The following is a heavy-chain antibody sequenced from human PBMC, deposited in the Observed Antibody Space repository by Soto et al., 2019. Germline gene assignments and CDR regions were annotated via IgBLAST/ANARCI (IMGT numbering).Heavy chain of an antibody. CDR3: ARDGRQYCTNGVCYTGGWFDP. V-gene: IGHV1-46*01. CDR2: INPSGSST. Sequence: ASVKVSCKASGYTFTSYFMHWVRQAPGQGLEWMGMINPSGSSTTYAQKFQGRVTMTRDTSTSTVYMELSSLRSEDTAVYYCARDGRQYCTNGVCYTGGWFDPWGQGTLVTVSS. D-gene: IGHD2-8*01. J-gene: IGHJ5*02. CDR1: GYTFTSYF.